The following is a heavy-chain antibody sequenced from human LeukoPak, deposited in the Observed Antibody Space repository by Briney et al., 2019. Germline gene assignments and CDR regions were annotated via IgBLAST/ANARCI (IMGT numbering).Heavy chain of an antibody. CDR1: GFTFSSYS. Sequence: TGGSLRLSCAASGFTFSSYSMNWVRQAPGKGLEWVSSISSSSSYIYYADSVKGRFTISRDNAKNSLYLQMNSLRAEDTAVYYCARSSIAAAGYWGQGTLVTVSS. CDR2: ISSSSSYI. V-gene: IGHV3-21*01. D-gene: IGHD6-13*01. J-gene: IGHJ4*02. CDR3: ARSSIAAAGY.